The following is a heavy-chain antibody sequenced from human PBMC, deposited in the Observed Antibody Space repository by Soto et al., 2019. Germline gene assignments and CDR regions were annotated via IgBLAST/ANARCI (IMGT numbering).Heavy chain of an antibody. V-gene: IGHV3-30*03. CDR3: VGGQYHFDY. CDR2: ISYDGSDN. Sequence: QVQLVESGGGVVQPGRSLRLSCAASGFPFTSYGMHWVREGPDKGLEWVAIISYDGSDNYYADSVKGRFTISRDNSKNPLYLQMNSLRPEDTALYYGVGGQYHFDYRGQGTLVIVSA. J-gene: IGHJ4*02. D-gene: IGHD2-2*01. CDR1: GFPFTSYG.